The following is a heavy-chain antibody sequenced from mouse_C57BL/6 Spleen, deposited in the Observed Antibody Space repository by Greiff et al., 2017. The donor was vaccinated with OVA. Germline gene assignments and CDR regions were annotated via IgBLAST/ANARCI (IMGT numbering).Heavy chain of an antibody. CDR3: ARLETGADYFDY. D-gene: IGHD4-1*01. Sequence: EVKVVESGGDLVKPGGSLKLSCAASGFTFSSYGMSWVRQTPDKRLEWVATISSGGSYTYYPDSVKGRFTISRDNAKNTLYLQMSSLKSEDTAMYYCARLETGADYFDYWGQGTTLTVSS. CDR1: GFTFSSYG. V-gene: IGHV5-6*01. J-gene: IGHJ2*01. CDR2: ISSGGSYT.